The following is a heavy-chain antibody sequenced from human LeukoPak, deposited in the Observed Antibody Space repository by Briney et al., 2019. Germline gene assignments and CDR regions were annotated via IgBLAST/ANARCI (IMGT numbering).Heavy chain of an antibody. CDR3: ARELRSRSIVGATPGAFDI. D-gene: IGHD1-26*01. J-gene: IGHJ3*02. V-gene: IGHV1-18*01. Sequence: ASVKVSCKASGYTFTNYGINWVRQAPGQGLEWMGWISTYNGNTNYAHKFQGRVTMTTATATSTAFMELKSLSSDDTAVYYCARELRSRSIVGATPGAFDIWGQGTVVTVSS. CDR1: GYTFTNYG. CDR2: ISTYNGNT.